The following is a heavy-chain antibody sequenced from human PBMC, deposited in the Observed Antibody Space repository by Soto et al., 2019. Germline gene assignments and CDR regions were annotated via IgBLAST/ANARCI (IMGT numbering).Heavy chain of an antibody. CDR1: GFTFSSYA. D-gene: IGHD2-15*01. CDR3: AKASDGGWPYYFDS. J-gene: IGHJ4*02. Sequence: GGSLRLSCAASGFTFSSYAMSWVRQAPGKGLEWVAAIRSNTGGTHYADSMRDRFTISRVNSANTIFLHMNSLRVEDSAVYFCAKASDGGWPYYFDSWGQGALVTVSS. CDR2: IRSNTGGT. V-gene: IGHV3-23*01.